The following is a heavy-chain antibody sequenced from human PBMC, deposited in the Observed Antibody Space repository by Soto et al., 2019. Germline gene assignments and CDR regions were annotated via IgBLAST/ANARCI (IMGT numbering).Heavy chain of an antibody. CDR1: GYIFTKYY. V-gene: IGHV1-46*01. J-gene: IGHJ4*02. CDR2: INLSADST. D-gene: IGHD3-22*01. CDR3: VRNDNSGLEY. Sequence: QVQLVQSGAEVKKPGASVKVSCKASGYIFTKYYMHWVRQAPGQGLEWMGFINLSADSTSYAQKFRRRVNMSRDTSTSTVYMDLSNLRSEDTAVYYCVRNDNSGLEYWGQGTLVTVSS.